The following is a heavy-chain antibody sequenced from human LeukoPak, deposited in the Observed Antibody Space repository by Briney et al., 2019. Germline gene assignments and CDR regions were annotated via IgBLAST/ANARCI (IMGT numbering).Heavy chain of an antibody. V-gene: IGHV4-59*02. J-gene: IGHJ6*03. CDR3: ASFGYSYGYDLYYYYMDV. D-gene: IGHD5-18*01. CDR2: IHHTGST. CDR1: GGSVSDYY. Sequence: SETLSLTCTISGGSVSDYYWSWIRQSPGKGLEWIGYIHHTGSTSYSPSLKSRVTVSADTSQNQFSLKLSSVTAADTAVYYCASFGYSYGYDLYYYYMDVWGKGTTVTVSS.